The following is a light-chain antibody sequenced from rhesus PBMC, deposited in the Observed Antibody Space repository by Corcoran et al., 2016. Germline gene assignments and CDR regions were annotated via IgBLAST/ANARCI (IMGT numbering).Light chain of an antibody. CDR1: QGISSW. V-gene: IGKV1-22*01. J-gene: IGKJ2*01. Sequence: DIQMTQSPSSLSASVGDTVTISCQASQGISSWLAWYQQKPGKAPKLLIYKGSSLQSGVPSRFSGSGSGTDCTLTISSLQPEDFAAYYCLQYSRSPYSFGQGTKVEIK. CDR2: KGS. CDR3: LQYSRSPYS.